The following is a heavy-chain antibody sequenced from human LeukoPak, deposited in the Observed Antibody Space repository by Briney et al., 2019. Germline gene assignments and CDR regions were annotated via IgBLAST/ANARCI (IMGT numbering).Heavy chain of an antibody. CDR3: ARDSSGYDRDYYYYYMDV. Sequence: PSETLSLSCTVSGGSISSYYWSWIRQPAGKGLEWIGRIYTSGSTNYNPSLKSRVTMSVDTSKNKFSLKLSSVTAADTAVYYCARDSSGYDRDYYYYYMDVWGKGTTVTVSS. CDR1: GGSISSYY. J-gene: IGHJ6*03. V-gene: IGHV4-4*07. D-gene: IGHD5-12*01. CDR2: IYTSGST.